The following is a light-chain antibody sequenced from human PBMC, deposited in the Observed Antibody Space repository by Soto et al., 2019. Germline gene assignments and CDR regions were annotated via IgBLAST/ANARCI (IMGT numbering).Light chain of an antibody. CDR3: QQYSNSPPYT. CDR2: GAS. J-gene: IGKJ2*01. Sequence: EIVLTQSPGTLSLSPGERATLSCRASQSFSSSYLAWYQQKPGQAPRLLMHGASNRAAGTPDRFSGSGSGTDFTLTISRLEPEDLAVYYCQQYSNSPPYTFGQGTKLEIK. V-gene: IGKV3-20*01. CDR1: QSFSSSY.